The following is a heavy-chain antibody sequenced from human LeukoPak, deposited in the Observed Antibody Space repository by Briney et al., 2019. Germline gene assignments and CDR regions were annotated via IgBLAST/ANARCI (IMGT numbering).Heavy chain of an antibody. J-gene: IGHJ4*02. V-gene: IGHV3-23*01. Sequence: GGSLRLSCAASGFTFSYYAMNWVRQAPGKGLEWVSGISGSDGSGGRTYYADSVKGRFIISRHNSKNTLYLQMNSLRAEDTAVYYCAKDRYYGSGSDLDYWGQGTLVTVSS. CDR2: ISGSDGSGGRT. D-gene: IGHD3-10*01. CDR1: GFTFSYYA. CDR3: AKDRYYGSGSDLDY.